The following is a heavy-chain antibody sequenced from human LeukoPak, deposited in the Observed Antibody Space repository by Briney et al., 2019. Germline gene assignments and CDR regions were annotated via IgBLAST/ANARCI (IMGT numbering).Heavy chain of an antibody. CDR1: GYTFTGYY. Sequence: ASVKVSCKASGYTFTGYYMHWVRQAPGQGLEWMGWINPNSGGTNYAQKFQGRVTMTRDTSISTAYMELSRLRSEDTAVYYCARGYCSSTSCYSVIDYWGQGTLVTVSS. CDR2: INPNSGGT. D-gene: IGHD2-2*01. J-gene: IGHJ4*02. CDR3: ARGYCSSTSCYSVIDY. V-gene: IGHV1-2*02.